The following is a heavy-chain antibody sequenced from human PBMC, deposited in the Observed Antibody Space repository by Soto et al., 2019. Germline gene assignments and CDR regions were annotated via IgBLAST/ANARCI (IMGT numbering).Heavy chain of an antibody. CDR2: IGRSGDPI. V-gene: IGHV3-11*01. CDR3: ARPTRIVGATADY. CDR1: GLSFRDYY. Sequence: QVQLVESGGGLVKSGGSLRLSCAVSGLSFRDYYMSWIRQAPGKGLEWISHIGRSGDPIYYANSVKGRFSISRDDATNSVYLQMSSLRVEDTAVYYCARPTRIVGATADYWGQGTLVTVSS. J-gene: IGHJ4*02. D-gene: IGHD1-26*01.